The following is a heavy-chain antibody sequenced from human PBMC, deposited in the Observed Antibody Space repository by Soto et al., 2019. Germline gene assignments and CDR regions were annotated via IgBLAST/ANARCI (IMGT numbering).Heavy chain of an antibody. V-gene: IGHV1-18*01. J-gene: IGHJ5*02. Sequence: ASVKVSCKTSCDTFTNFGLSWVRQAPGQGLEWMGWIATYNSNRNYAQKFQGRLTLTTDTSTSTAYMELKSLGYDDTAVYYCARVPRGVVNWFDPWGQGTLVTVSS. D-gene: IGHD3-10*01. CDR2: IATYNSNR. CDR3: ARVPRGVVNWFDP. CDR1: CDTFTNFG.